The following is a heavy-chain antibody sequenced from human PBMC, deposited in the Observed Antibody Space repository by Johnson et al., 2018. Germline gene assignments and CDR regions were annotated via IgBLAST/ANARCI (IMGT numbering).Heavy chain of an antibody. CDR3: AKDRRWLIQTLDY. D-gene: IGHD6-19*01. CDR2: ISYDGINK. CDR1: GFTFSTYG. V-gene: IGHV3-30*18. J-gene: IGHJ4*02. Sequence: QVQLVESGGGVVQPGRSLRLSCAASGFTFSTYGMHWVRQAPGKVLEWVAIISYDGINKDYADSVKGRFTISRDNSKNTLFLQMNSLRAEDTAVYYCAKDRRWLIQTLDYWGQGTLVTVSS.